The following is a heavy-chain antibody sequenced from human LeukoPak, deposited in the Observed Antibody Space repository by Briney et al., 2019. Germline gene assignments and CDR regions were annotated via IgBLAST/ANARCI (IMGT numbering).Heavy chain of an antibody. CDR2: ISWSSGSI. CDR1: GFTFDDYA. D-gene: IGHD3-22*01. J-gene: IGHJ5*02. V-gene: IGHV3-9*01. Sequence: GGSLRLSCAASGFTFDDYAMHWVRQAPGKGLEWVSGISWSSGSIGNADSVKGRFTISRDNAKNSLYLQMNSLRAEDTALYYCAKAGSGYYDSSGYLVYNWFDPWGQGTLVTVSS. CDR3: AKAGSGYYDSSGYLVYNWFDP.